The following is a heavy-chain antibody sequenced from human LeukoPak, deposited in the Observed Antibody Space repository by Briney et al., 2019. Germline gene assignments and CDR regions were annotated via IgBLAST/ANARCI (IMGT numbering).Heavy chain of an antibody. CDR1: GGSLSGYY. D-gene: IGHD4-17*01. J-gene: IGHJ6*04. CDR2: INHSGST. Sequence: SETLSVTCAVYGGSVYGGSLSGYYWSWIRQPPGKGLEWIGEINHSGSTNYNPSLKSRVTISADTSKNQFSLELSSVTAADTAVYSCARQSYTVTHYYGMDVWGSGTTVTVPS. CDR3: ARQSYTVTHYYGMDV. V-gene: IGHV4-34*01.